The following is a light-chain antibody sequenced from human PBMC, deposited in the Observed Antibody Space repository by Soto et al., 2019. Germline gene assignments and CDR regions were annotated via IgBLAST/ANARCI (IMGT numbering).Light chain of an antibody. CDR1: KSDIGVYDF. J-gene: IGLJ1*01. CDR3: NSYAHSNTYV. CDR2: EVV. Sequence: QSALTQPPSASGSPGQSVTISCTGTKSDIGVYDFVSWYQHHPGKAPRLIIYEVVQRPSGVPDRFSGSKSGNTASLTVSGLQAADEADYFCNSYAHSNTYVLGSGTRVTVL. V-gene: IGLV2-8*01.